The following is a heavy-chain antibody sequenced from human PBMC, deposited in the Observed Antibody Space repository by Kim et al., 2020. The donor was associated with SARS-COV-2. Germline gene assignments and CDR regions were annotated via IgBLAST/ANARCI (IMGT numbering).Heavy chain of an antibody. CDR3: ARDKTGVPATVYFDY. CDR1: GYTFTNYY. D-gene: IGHD2-15*01. V-gene: IGHV1-46*01. Sequence: ASVKVSCKASGYTFTNYYMHWVRQAPGQGLEWMGIINPTGGSTSYAQNFQGRLTVTRHTSTSTVYMELSSLSSEDTAVYYCARDKTGVPATVYFDYWGQGTLLTVSS. J-gene: IGHJ4*02. CDR2: INPTGGST.